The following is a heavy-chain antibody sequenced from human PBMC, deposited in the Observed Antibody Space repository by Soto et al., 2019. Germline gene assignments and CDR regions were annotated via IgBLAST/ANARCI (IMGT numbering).Heavy chain of an antibody. CDR3: AKQTQRIVASHTDV. CDR1: GFTFRNHA. CDR2: ISGSGGST. J-gene: IGHJ6*02. D-gene: IGHD1-26*01. V-gene: IGHV3-23*01. Sequence: PGGSLRLSCAASGFTFRNHAMHWVRQAPGKGLEWVSYISGSGGSTYYAGAVRGRFTISRDISQNMLFLQMTTLRVDDTAVYYCAKQTQRIVASHTDVWGQGTTVTVS.